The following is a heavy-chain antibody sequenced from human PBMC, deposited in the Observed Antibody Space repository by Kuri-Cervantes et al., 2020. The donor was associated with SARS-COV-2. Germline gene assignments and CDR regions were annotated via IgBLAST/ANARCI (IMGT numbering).Heavy chain of an antibody. CDR2: IKSKIDGGTT. CDR3: TQGGGY. V-gene: IGHV3-15*01. CDR1: GFTFSSYW. D-gene: IGHD3-16*01. J-gene: IGHJ4*01. Sequence: GESLKISCAASGFTFSSYWMSWVRQAPGKGLEWVGRIKSKIDGGTTDHAAPVKGRFTVSRDDSKNTLYLQMNSLKTEDTAVYFCTQGGGYWGHGTLVTVSS.